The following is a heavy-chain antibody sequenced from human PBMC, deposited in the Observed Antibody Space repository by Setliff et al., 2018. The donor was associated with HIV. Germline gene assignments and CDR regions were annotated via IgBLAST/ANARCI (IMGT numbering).Heavy chain of an antibody. V-gene: IGHV1-45*02. Sequence: SVKVSCKASGYTFTYRYLHWVRQAPGQALEWMGWITPFNGNTNYAQKFQDRVTITRDRSMSTAYMELSSLRSEDTAVYYCAREGNFWRVFDPWGQGTLVTVSS. D-gene: IGHD3-3*01. J-gene: IGHJ5*02. CDR3: AREGNFWRVFDP. CDR1: GYTFTYRY. CDR2: ITPFNGNT.